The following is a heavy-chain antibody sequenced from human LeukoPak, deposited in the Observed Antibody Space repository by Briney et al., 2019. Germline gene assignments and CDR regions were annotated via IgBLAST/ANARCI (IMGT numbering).Heavy chain of an antibody. V-gene: IGHV4-59*01. CDR2: IYYSGST. D-gene: IGHD3/OR15-3a*01. CDR3: ARSHSVWTSFDY. Sequence: SETLSLTCTVSGGSISSYYWSWIRQPPGKGLEWIGYIYYSGSTNYNPSLKSRVTISVDTSKNQFSLKLSSVTAADTAVYYCARSHSVWTSFDYWGQGTLDTVSS. CDR1: GGSISSYY. J-gene: IGHJ4*02.